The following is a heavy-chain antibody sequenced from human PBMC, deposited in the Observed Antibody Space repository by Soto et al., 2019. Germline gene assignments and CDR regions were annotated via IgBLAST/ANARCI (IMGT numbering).Heavy chain of an antibody. CDR3: ARVYGDHNGAFED. CDR1: VVSISSGGYS. J-gene: IGHJ4*02. V-gene: IGHV4-30-2*01. CDR2: IYHSGYS. Sequence: SETLSLTCAFSVVSISSGGYSCSWIRQPPWKGLEWLGYIYHSGYSFYNPSLKSRVTISLDRSKNQFSLKLSSVTAADTAVYFCARVYGDHNGAFEDLGQGTVVNVSS. D-gene: IGHD4-17*01.